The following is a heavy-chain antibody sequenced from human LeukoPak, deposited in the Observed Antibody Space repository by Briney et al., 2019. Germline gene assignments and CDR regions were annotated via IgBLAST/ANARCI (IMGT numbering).Heavy chain of an antibody. CDR2: IYTSGST. CDR1: GGSISSYY. J-gene: IGHJ5*02. CDR3: ARHALVGIHPSWFDP. Sequence: SETLSLTCTVSGGSISSYYWSWIRQPAGKGLEWIGRIYTSGSTNYNPSLKSRVTMSVDTSKNQFSLKLSSVTAADTAVYYCARHALVGIHPSWFDPWGQGTLVTVSS. V-gene: IGHV4-4*07. D-gene: IGHD1-26*01.